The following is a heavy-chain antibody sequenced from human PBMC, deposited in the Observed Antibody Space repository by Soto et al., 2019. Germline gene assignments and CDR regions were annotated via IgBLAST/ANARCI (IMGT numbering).Heavy chain of an antibody. D-gene: IGHD3-22*01. CDR3: AREGGYFDSSGSGVYHYHGVDV. CDR2: IYTSGST. CDR1: GGSISSYY. V-gene: IGHV4-4*07. Sequence: SETLSLTCTVSGGSISSYYWSWIRQPAGKGLEWIGRIYTSGSTNYNPSLKSRVTMSVDTSKNQFSLKLSSVTAADTAVYYCAREGGYFDSSGSGVYHYHGVDVWGQGTTVTVSS. J-gene: IGHJ6*02.